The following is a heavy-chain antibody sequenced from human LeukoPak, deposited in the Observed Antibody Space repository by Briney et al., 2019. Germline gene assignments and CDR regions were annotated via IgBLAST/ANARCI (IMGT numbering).Heavy chain of an antibody. J-gene: IGHJ5*02. V-gene: IGHV4-30-2*01. D-gene: IGHD3-3*01. CDR3: ARPPIFGGWFDP. CDR1: GGSISSGGYY. CDR2: IYHSGST. Sequence: PSQTLSLTCTVSGGSISSGGYYWSWIRQPPGKGLEWIGYIYHSGSTYYNPSLKSRVTISVDRSKNQFSLKLSSVTAADTAVYYCARPPIFGGWFDPWGQGTLVTVSS.